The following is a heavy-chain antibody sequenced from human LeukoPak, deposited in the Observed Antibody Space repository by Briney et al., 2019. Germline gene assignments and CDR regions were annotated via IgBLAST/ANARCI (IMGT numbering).Heavy chain of an antibody. CDR1: GFTFSSYG. CDR2: IRYDGSNK. J-gene: IGHJ4*02. D-gene: IGHD2-15*01. Sequence: PGGSLRLSCAASGFTFSSYGMHWVRQAPGKGLEWVAFIRYDGSNKYYADSVKGRFTISRDNSKNTLYLQLNSLRAEDTAVYYCARSGLNRFDYWGQGTLVTVSS. V-gene: IGHV3-33*08. CDR3: ARSGLNRFDY.